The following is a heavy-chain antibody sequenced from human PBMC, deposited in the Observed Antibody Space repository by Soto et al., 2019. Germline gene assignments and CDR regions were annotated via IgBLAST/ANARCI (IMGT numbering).Heavy chain of an antibody. V-gene: IGHV3-15*07. CDR2: IKSKTDGGTT. Sequence: PGGSLRLSCAASGFTFSNAWMNWVRQAPGKGLEWVGRIKSKTDGGTTDYAAPVKGRFTISRDDSKNTLYLQMNSLRAEDTAVYYCARAPSFDGYKIAEFDYWGQGTLVTVSS. J-gene: IGHJ4*02. CDR3: ARAPSFDGYKIAEFDY. D-gene: IGHD5-12*01. CDR1: GFTFSNAW.